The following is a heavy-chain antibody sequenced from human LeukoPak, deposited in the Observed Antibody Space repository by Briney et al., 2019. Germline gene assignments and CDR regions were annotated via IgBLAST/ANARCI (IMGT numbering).Heavy chain of an antibody. Sequence: GGSLRLSCAASGFTFDDYAMHWVRQAPGKGLEWVSLISWDGGSTYYADSVKGRFTISRDNSKNSLYLQMNSLRAEDTALYYCAKGRGSSLEYYFDYWGQGTLVTVSS. CDR3: AKGRGSSLEYYFDY. V-gene: IGHV3-43D*03. CDR1: GFTFDDYA. CDR2: ISWDGGST. D-gene: IGHD1-26*01. J-gene: IGHJ4*02.